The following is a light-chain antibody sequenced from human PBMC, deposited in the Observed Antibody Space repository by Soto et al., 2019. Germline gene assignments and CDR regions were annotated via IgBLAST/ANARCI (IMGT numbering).Light chain of an antibody. Sequence: DIPMTQSPSTLSASVGDRVTITCRASQRINNWLAWYQQKPGKAPKLLIHKASTLETGVPSRFSGSGSGAEFTLTISSLQPDDFATYYCQQYESYSPYTFGQGTKVEIK. J-gene: IGKJ2*01. CDR3: QQYESYSPYT. CDR2: KAS. V-gene: IGKV1-5*03. CDR1: QRINNW.